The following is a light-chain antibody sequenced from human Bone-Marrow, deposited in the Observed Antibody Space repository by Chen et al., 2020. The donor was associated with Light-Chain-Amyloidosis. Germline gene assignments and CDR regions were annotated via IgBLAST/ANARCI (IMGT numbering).Light chain of an antibody. J-gene: IGLJ2*01. CDR1: DLPTNR. Sequence: SYELPQPPSFPLSSGQTARITCSGDDLPTNRAYWYQQKPGQAPVLVIHRDTERPSGISERFSGSSSGTTATLTISGVQAEDEADYHCQSADSSGTYEVIFGGGTKLTVL. V-gene: IGLV3-25*03. CDR2: RDT. CDR3: QSADSSGTYEVI.